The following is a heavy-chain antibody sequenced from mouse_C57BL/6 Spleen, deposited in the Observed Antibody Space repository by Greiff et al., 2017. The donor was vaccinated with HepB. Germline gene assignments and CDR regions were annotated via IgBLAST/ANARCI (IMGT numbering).Heavy chain of an antibody. V-gene: IGHV1-26*01. CDR3: ARSDYKDAMDY. Sequence: VQLQQSGPELVKPGASVKISCKASGYTFTDYYMNWVKQSHGKSLEWIGDINPNNGGTSYNQKFKGKATLTVDKSSSTAYMELRSLTSEDSAVYYCARSDYKDAMDYWGQGTSVTVSS. D-gene: IGHD2-12*01. J-gene: IGHJ4*01. CDR1: GYTFTDYY. CDR2: INPNNGGT.